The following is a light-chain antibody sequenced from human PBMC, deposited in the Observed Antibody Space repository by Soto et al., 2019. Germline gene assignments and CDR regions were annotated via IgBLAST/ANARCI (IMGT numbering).Light chain of an antibody. CDR3: QQYNTYSVT. J-gene: IGKJ2*01. V-gene: IGKV1-5*03. Sequence: DIQMTQSPSILSASVGDRVTITCRASQSISSYLAWYQQKPGKAPKLLIYKASSLESGVPSRFSGSGSGTDFTLTISSLQPDDFATYYCQQYNTYSVTFGQGTKLEIK. CDR1: QSISSY. CDR2: KAS.